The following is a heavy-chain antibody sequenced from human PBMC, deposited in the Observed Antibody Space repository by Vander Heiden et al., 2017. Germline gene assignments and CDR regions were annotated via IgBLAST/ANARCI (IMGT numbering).Heavy chain of an antibody. J-gene: IGHJ4*02. CDR2: ISWNSGSI. CDR3: AKDKWELISGVFDY. V-gene: IGHV3-9*01. CDR1: GFTFDDYA. D-gene: IGHD1-26*01. Sequence: EVQLVESGGGLVQPGRSLRLSCAASGFTFDDYAMNWVRQAPGKGLEWVSGISWNSGSIGYADSVKGRFTISRDNAKNSLYLQMNSLRAEDTALYYCAKDKWELISGVFDYWGRGTLVTVSS.